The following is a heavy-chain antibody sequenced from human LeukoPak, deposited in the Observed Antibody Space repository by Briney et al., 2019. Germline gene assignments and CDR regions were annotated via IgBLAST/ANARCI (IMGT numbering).Heavy chain of an antibody. CDR1: GFTFSSYP. CDR3: AKIAGSGLVFDY. Sequence: GGSLRLSCAASGFTFSSYPMTWVRQAPGKGLEWVSAISSNGGSTHYADSVKGRFTVSRDNSKNTLYLQVNSLRAEDTAVFYCAKIAGSGLVFDYWGQGARVTVSS. V-gene: IGHV3-23*01. D-gene: IGHD6-19*01. J-gene: IGHJ4*02. CDR2: ISSNGGST.